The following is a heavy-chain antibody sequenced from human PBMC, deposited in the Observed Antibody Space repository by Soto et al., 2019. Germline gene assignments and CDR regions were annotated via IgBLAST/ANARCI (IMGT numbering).Heavy chain of an antibody. J-gene: IGHJ4*02. Sequence: GGSLRLSCPASGFTVSTYAMSWVRQTPRKGLEWVSSISGSGDHTYYADSVKGRFTISRDSFKNTLYLQMNSLRVEDTAVYFCAKGYDRYGSGYEGFDTWGQGTLVTVS. CDR3: AKGYDRYGSGYEGFDT. D-gene: IGHD5-12*01. CDR1: GFTVSTYA. CDR2: ISGSGDHT. V-gene: IGHV3-23*01.